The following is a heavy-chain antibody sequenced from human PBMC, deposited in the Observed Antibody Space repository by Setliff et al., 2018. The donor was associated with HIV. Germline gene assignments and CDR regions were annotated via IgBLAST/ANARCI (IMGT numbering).Heavy chain of an antibody. CDR3: ARVALTITRSTRRAFDI. CDR1: GGSAASSGNY. J-gene: IGHJ3*02. CDR2: IHYSGTT. D-gene: IGHD2-2*01. Sequence: PSETLSLTCTVSGGSAASSGNYWGRIRLSPGKGLEWIGNIHYSGTTYYNPSLKRRVTISVDTSKNQFSLNMRSMTAADTAVYFCARVALTITRSTRRAFDIWGQGTMVTVSS. V-gene: IGHV4-39*07.